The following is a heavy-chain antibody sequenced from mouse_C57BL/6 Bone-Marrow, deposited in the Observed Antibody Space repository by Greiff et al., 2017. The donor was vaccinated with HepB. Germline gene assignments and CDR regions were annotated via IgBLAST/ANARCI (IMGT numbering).Heavy chain of an antibody. D-gene: IGHD2-5*01. Sequence: EVQLQQSGPGLVKPSQSLSLTCSVTGYSITSGYYWNWIRQFPGNKLEWMGYISYDGSNNYNPSLKNRISITRDTSKNQFFLKLNSVTTEDTATYYCARGGAYYSNPYFDYWGQGTTLTVSS. CDR1: GYSITSGYY. V-gene: IGHV3-6*01. CDR3: ARGGAYYSNPYFDY. CDR2: ISYDGSN. J-gene: IGHJ2*01.